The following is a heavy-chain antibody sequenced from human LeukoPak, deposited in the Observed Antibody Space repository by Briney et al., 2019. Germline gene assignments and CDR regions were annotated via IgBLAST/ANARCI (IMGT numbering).Heavy chain of an antibody. CDR3: ARVRAMVYYGMDV. J-gene: IGHJ6*02. Sequence: PGRSLRLSCAASGFTFSSYGMHWVRQAPGKGLEWVAVIWYDGSNKYYVDSVKGRFTISRDNSKNTLYLQMNSLRAEDTAVYYCARVRAMVYYGMDVWGQGTTVTVSS. V-gene: IGHV3-33*01. CDR2: IWYDGSNK. CDR1: GFTFSSYG. D-gene: IGHD5-18*01.